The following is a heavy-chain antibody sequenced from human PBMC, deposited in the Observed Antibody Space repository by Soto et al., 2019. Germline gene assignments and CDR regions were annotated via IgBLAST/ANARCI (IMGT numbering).Heavy chain of an antibody. CDR2: HYSGGST. CDR1: GFSGSSNY. D-gene: IGHD1-26*01. CDR3: ARHRHPRGTVGATSPLDP. J-gene: IGHJ5*02. V-gene: IGHV3-53*01. Sequence: PWWSLRLSCAISGFSGSSNYLSWFRQAPGKGLEWVSVHYSGGSTYYADSVQGRFTISRDKSNNTLYLQMRRVRAEDTAVYFCARHRHPRGTVGATSPLDPWGQGTQVTVSS.